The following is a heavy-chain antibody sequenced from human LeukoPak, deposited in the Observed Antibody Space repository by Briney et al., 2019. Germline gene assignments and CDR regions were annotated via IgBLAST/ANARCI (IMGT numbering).Heavy chain of an antibody. CDR3: ARSAGIAAAVDY. CDR2: ISGSSGLT. V-gene: IGHV3-23*01. Sequence: GGSLRLSCAASGFTFSNYAMSWVRQAPGRGLEWVSAISGSSGLTYYADSVKGRFTISRDNSKNTLYLQMNSLRAEDTAVYYCARSAGIAAAVDYWGQGTLVTVSS. D-gene: IGHD6-13*01. J-gene: IGHJ4*02. CDR1: GFTFSNYA.